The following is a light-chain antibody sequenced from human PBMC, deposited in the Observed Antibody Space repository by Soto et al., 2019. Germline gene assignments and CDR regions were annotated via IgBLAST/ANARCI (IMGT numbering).Light chain of an antibody. J-gene: IGKJ1*01. Sequence: AIQLNQSLSSLSAYVGDRVTIPCRASQGIGSALAWYQQKPGKAPKLLIYAATSLQSGVPSRFSGSGSGTDFTLTISSLQPEDFATYYCQQANSLPRTFGQGAMVDIK. V-gene: IGKV1-13*02. CDR3: QQANSLPRT. CDR2: AAT. CDR1: QGIGSA.